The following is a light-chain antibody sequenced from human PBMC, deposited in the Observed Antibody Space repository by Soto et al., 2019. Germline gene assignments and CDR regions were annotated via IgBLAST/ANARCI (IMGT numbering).Light chain of an antibody. V-gene: IGKV1-39*01. CDR1: QSITTY. J-gene: IGKJ1*01. CDR2: AAS. CDR3: QQSYSTLWT. Sequence: DIQMTQSPSSLSASVGDRVTITCRASQSITTYLNWYQQKPGKAPNLLVYAASTLQSGVPSRFSGSGSGTDFTLTIDSLQHEDFETYYCQQSYSTLWTLGQGTKVDIK.